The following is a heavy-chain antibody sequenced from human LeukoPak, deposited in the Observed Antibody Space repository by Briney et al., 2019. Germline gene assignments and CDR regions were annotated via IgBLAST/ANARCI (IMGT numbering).Heavy chain of an antibody. Sequence: GGSLRLSCAASGFTFSTYGMAWVRQVPGNRLEWVSSIGATGGLISYADSVKGRFTVSSSEKTFYLQMNSLRAEDTAVYFCAAKIPGSAPFDFWGQGTLVTVSA. J-gene: IGHJ4*02. D-gene: IGHD2-2*01. CDR3: AAKIPGSAPFDF. CDR2: IGATGGLI. V-gene: IGHV3-23*01. CDR1: GFTFSTYG.